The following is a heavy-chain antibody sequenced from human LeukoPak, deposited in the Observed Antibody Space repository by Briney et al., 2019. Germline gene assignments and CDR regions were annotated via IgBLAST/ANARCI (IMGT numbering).Heavy chain of an antibody. CDR2: ISYDGSNK. J-gene: IGHJ4*02. V-gene: IGHV3-30*18. CDR1: GFTFSSYG. Sequence: GGSLRLSCAASGFTFSSYGMHWVRQAPGKGLEWVAVISYDGSNKYYADSVKGRFTISRDNAKNSLYLQMNSLRAEDTAVYYCAKGKDSVAGATNDYWGQGTLVTVSS. D-gene: IGHD6-19*01. CDR3: AKGKDSVAGATNDY.